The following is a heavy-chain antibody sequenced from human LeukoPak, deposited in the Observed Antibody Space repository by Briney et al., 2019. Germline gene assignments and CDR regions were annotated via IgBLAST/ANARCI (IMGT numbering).Heavy chain of an antibody. V-gene: IGHV3-30*18. CDR2: ISYDGSNK. J-gene: IGHJ3*02. CDR1: GFTFSSYG. Sequence: SGGSLRLSCAASGFTFSSYGMHWVRQAPGKGLEWVAVISYDGSNKYYADSVKGRFTISRDNSKNTLYLQMNSLRAEDTAVYYCAKLSYVADSSGYYLLAFDIWGQGTMVTVSS. CDR3: AKLSYVADSSGYYLLAFDI. D-gene: IGHD3-22*01.